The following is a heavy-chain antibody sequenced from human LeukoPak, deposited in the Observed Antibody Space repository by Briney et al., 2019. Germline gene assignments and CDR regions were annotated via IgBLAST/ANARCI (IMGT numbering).Heavy chain of an antibody. CDR2: MNPNSGNT. CDR1: GYTFSSYD. V-gene: IGHV1-8*01. D-gene: IGHD6-19*01. J-gene: IGHJ4*02. CDR3: AKCTSMSGWCDY. Sequence: GASVKVSCKASGYTFSSYDINWVRQATGQGLEWMGWMNPNSGNTGYPQKFQGRVTMTSNTSISTAYMELSSLRSEDTAVYFCAKCTSMSGWCDYWGQGTLVTVSS.